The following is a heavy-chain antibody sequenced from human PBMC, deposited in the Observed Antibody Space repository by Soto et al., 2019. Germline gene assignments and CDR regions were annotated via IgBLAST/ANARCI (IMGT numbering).Heavy chain of an antibody. Sequence: GESLKISCKVSVYSFTSYWIGWVRQMPGKGLEWMGIIYPGDSDTRYSPSFQGQVTISADKSISTAYLQWSSLKASDTAMYYCARHISEWQQLGGRFDPWGQGTLVTVSS. CDR3: ARHISEWQQLGGRFDP. D-gene: IGHD6-13*01. J-gene: IGHJ5*02. V-gene: IGHV5-51*01. CDR2: IYPGDSDT. CDR1: VYSFTSYW.